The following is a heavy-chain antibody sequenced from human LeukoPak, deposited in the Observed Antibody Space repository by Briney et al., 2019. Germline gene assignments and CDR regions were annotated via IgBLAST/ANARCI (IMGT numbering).Heavy chain of an antibody. CDR2: INPNSGGT. V-gene: IGHV1/OR15-1*04. J-gene: IGHJ5*02. CDR3: ARDLRAYGSGSYP. CDR1: GYIFTDYY. D-gene: IGHD3-10*01. Sequence: GASVKVSCKASGYIFTDYYMHWVRQAPGQELGWMGRINPNSGGTNYAQKFQGRVTMTRDTSISTAYMELSRLRSDDTAVYYCARDLRAYGSGSYPWGQGTLVTVSS.